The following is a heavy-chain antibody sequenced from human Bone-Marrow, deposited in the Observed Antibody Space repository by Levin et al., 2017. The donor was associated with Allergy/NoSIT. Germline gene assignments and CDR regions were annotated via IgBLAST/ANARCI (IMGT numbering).Heavy chain of an antibody. CDR1: GFTFSTYG. Sequence: PGGSLRLSCTTSGFTFSTYGMNWVRQAPGKGLEWVSSISPSGSYIYYGDSVMGRFSIARDNAKNLLSLQMNSLRVEDTAIYYCARAVGGGPIYYYYMDVWGKGTTVTVSS. V-gene: IGHV3-21*01. J-gene: IGHJ6*03. CDR2: ISPSGSYI. CDR3: ARAVGGGPIYYYYMDV. D-gene: IGHD1-26*01.